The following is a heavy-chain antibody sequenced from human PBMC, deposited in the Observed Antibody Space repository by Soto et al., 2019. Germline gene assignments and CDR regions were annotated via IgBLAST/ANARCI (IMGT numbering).Heavy chain of an antibody. D-gene: IGHD1-7*01. CDR2: IKQDGSEK. CDR1: GFTLSSNW. CDR3: ARGGITGTDRRIYYHYGMDS. Sequence: GGSLRLSSAASGFTLSSNWMSWVRQAPGKGLGWVANIKQDGSEKYYVDSVKGRFTISRDNAKNSLYLQMNSLRAEDTAVYYCARGGITGTDRRIYYHYGMDSWGQGTTVTVSS. V-gene: IGHV3-7*01. J-gene: IGHJ6*02.